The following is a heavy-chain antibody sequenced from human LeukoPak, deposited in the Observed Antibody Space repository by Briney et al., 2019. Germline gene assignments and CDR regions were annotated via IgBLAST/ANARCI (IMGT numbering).Heavy chain of an antibody. J-gene: IGHJ5*02. V-gene: IGHV4-34*01. CDR1: GGSFSGYY. Sequence: PSETLSLTCAVYGGSFSGYYWSWIRQPPGKGLEWIGEINHSGSTNYNPSLKSRVTISVDTSKNQFSLKLNSVTAADTAVYYCARTKYGSRTYDNWFDPWGQGTLVTVSS. CDR3: ARTKYGSRTYDNWFDP. CDR2: INHSGST. D-gene: IGHD3-10*01.